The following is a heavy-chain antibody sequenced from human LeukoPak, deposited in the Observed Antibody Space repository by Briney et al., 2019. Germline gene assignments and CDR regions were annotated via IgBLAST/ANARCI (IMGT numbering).Heavy chain of an antibody. Sequence: SETLSLTCTVSGGSISSNSYYWGWIRQPPGKGLEWLANIYNSGSTYYNPYLKRRVSMSVDTSRNQFSLKLTSVTAADTAVYFCARLFEVVDAFDIWGQGAMVTVSS. D-gene: IGHD3-9*01. CDR3: ARLFEVVDAFDI. J-gene: IGHJ3*02. CDR2: IYNSGST. V-gene: IGHV4-39*01. CDR1: GGSISSNSYY.